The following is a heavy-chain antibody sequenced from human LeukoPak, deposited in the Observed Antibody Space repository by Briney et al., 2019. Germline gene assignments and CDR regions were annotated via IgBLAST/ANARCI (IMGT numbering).Heavy chain of an antibody. V-gene: IGHV1-18*01. CDR3: ARDHYYDSSGYYGRDY. D-gene: IGHD3-22*01. CDR2: ISAYNGNT. CDR1: GYTFTSYG. J-gene: IGHJ4*02. Sequence: ASVRLSCTASGYTFTSYGMSWVRQAPGQGLEWMGWISAYNGNTNYADSLQGRVTMTTDTSTTTAYMELRSLRADDTAVYYCARDHYYDSSGYYGRDYWGQGTLVTVSS.